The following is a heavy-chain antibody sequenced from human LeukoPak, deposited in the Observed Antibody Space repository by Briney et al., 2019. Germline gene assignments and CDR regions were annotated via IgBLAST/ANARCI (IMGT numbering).Heavy chain of an antibody. CDR1: GFTFSSYS. Sequence: GGSLRLSCAASGFTFSSYSMHWVRQAPGKGLEWVSYTSSGSSTIYYADSVKGRFTISRDNSKNSLYLQMNSLGAEDTAVYYCARGYYYGSGSYPDYWGQGTLVTVSS. D-gene: IGHD3-10*01. V-gene: IGHV3-48*04. J-gene: IGHJ4*02. CDR3: ARGYYYGSGSYPDY. CDR2: TSSGSSTI.